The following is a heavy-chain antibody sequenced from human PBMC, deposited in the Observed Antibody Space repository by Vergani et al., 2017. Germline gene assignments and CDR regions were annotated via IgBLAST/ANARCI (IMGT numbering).Heavy chain of an antibody. Sequence: QVQLQESGPGLVKASQTLSLTCSVSGAYVGSGGYYWSWIRQPPGKGLEWIGEINHSGSTNYNPSLKSRVTISVDTSKNQFSLKLSSVTAADTAVYYCARVQELYDFWSGYRVRYYYYMDVWGKGTTVTVSS. J-gene: IGHJ6*03. CDR1: GAYVGSGGYY. CDR3: ARVQELYDFWSGYRVRYYYYMDV. CDR2: INHSGST. V-gene: IGHV4-61*08. D-gene: IGHD3-3*01.